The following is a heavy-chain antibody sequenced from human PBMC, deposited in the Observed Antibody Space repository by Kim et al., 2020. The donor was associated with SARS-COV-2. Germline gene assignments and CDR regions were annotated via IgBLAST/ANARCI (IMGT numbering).Heavy chain of an antibody. J-gene: IGHJ4*02. Sequence: GGSLRLSCAAAGFTFSNYALIWVRQAPGKGLEWVSAISGSGGSLYYADSVKGRFTISRDNSRNTVYLQLNSLTAEDTAFYYCAKAGGSGNYNAFDYWGQG. CDR3: AKAGGSGNYNAFDY. CDR2: ISGSGGSL. D-gene: IGHD3-22*01. V-gene: IGHV3-23*01. CDR1: GFTFSNYA.